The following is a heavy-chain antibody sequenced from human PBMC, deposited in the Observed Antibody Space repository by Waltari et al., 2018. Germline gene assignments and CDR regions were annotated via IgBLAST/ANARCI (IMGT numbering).Heavy chain of an antibody. CDR1: GGSISSGDYY. Sequence: QVQLQESGPGLVKPSQTLSLTCTVSGGSISSGDYYWSWIRQPPGKGLEWIGYIYYSGSTYYNPSLKSRVTISVDTSKSQFSLKLSSVTAADTAVYYCARGYKGYSSSLPGRWFDPWGQGTLVTVSS. D-gene: IGHD6-6*01. J-gene: IGHJ5*02. CDR2: IYYSGST. CDR3: ARGYKGYSSSLPGRWFDP. V-gene: IGHV4-30-4*08.